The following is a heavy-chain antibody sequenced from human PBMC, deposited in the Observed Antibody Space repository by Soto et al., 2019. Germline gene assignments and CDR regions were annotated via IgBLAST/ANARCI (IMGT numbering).Heavy chain of an antibody. V-gene: IGHV4-34*01. CDR2: INHSGST. CDR3: ARRTKLLWFGGRLGWFDP. D-gene: IGHD3-10*01. CDR1: GGSFSGYY. Sequence: SETLSLTCAVYGGSFSGYYWSWIRQPPGKGLEWIGEINHSGSTNYNPSLKSRVTISVDTSKNQFSLKLSSVTAADAAVYYCARRTKLLWFGGRLGWFDPWGQGTLVTVS. J-gene: IGHJ5*02.